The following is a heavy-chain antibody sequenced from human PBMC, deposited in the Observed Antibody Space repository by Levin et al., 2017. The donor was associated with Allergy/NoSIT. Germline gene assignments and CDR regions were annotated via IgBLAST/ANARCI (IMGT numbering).Heavy chain of an antibody. CDR3: ARDLGENRLDI. V-gene: IGHV3-13*04. Sequence: ASVKVSCAASGFTFSAFDMHWVRQATGKGLEWVSAIGAAGKTYYPDSVKGRFTISRENTMNSLYLQMNSLRAGDTAMYYCARDLGENRLDIWGQGTMVTVSS. CDR1: GFTFSAFD. D-gene: IGHD3-10*01. CDR2: IGAAGKT. J-gene: IGHJ3*02.